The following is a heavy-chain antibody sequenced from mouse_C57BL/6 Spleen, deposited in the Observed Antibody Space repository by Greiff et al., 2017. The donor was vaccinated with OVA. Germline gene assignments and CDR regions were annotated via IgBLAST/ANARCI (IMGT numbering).Heavy chain of an antibody. Sequence: EVKLQQSGAELVRPGASVKLSCTASGFNFTDDYMHWVKQRPEQGLEWIGWIDPENGDTEYASKFQGKATITADTSSNTAYLQLSSLTSEDTAVYYCTTGGDSSGYGYYFDYWGQGTTLTVSS. CDR2: IDPENGDT. V-gene: IGHV14-4*01. CDR3: TTGGDSSGYGYYFDY. CDR1: GFNFTDDY. J-gene: IGHJ2*01. D-gene: IGHD3-2*02.